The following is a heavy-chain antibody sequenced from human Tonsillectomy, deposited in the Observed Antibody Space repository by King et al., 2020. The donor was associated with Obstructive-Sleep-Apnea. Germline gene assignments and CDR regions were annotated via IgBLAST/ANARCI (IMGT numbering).Heavy chain of an antibody. CDR3: AGLSRYCSSTSCYGLVGWFDP. J-gene: IGHJ5*02. Sequence: QLVQSGAEVKKPGESLKISCKGSGDSFTSYWIGWVRQMPGKGLEWMGIIYPGDSDTKYSPSFQGQVTTSPDKSISTAYLQWGSLKASDTPMYICAGLSRYCSSTSCYGLVGWFDPWGQGTLVTVSS. CDR2: IYPGDSDT. D-gene: IGHD2-2*01. CDR1: GDSFTSYW. V-gene: IGHV5-51*01.